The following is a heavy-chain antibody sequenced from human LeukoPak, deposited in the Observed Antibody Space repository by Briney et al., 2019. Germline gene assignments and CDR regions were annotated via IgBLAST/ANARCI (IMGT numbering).Heavy chain of an antibody. D-gene: IGHD6-6*01. CDR3: ARDKGLAPHHDAFDI. CDR2: FIPILGIA. CDR1: GGTFSSYT. J-gene: IGHJ3*02. Sequence: SVKVSCKASGGTFSSYTISWVRQAPGQGLEWMGRFIPILGIANYAQKFQGRVTITADKSTSTAYMELSSLRSEDTAVYYCARDKGLAPHHDAFDIWGQGTMVTVSS. V-gene: IGHV1-69*04.